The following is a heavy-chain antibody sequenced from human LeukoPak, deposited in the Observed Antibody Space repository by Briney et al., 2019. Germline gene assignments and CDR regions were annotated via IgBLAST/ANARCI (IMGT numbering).Heavy chain of an antibody. CDR3: GRQVRGQLFPRVAFDI. V-gene: IGHV3-53*01. J-gene: IGHJ3*02. CDR2: IYSGGST. Sequence: PGGSLRLSCAASGFTVRTNYIRWVRQAPGKGLAWVSVIYSGGSTYYADSVKHGFTISRDNSKNTLYLQMNSLRAEDTAVYYCGRQVRGQLFPRVAFDIWGQGTMVTVSS. CDR1: GFTVRTNY. D-gene: IGHD6-13*01.